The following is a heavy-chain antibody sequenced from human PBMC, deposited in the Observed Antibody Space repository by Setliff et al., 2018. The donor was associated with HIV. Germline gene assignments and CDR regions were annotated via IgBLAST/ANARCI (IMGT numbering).Heavy chain of an antibody. CDR3: AREAEQDYDVVTETLVEGAYIQF. CDR2: IYTSGDT. V-gene: IGHV4-61*02. Sequence: SETLSLTCTVSGASLNSGSYFWSWVRQPAGKGLEWIGRIYTSGDTNYNPSLKSRVTISMDTSKKQFSLKLRSVTAADTAVYYCAREAEQDYDVVTETLVEGAYIQFWGQGSLVTV. D-gene: IGHD3-9*01. CDR1: GASLNSGSYF. J-gene: IGHJ1*01.